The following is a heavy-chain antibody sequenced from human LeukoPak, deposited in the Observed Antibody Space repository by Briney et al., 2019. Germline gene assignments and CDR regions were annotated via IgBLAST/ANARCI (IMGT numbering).Heavy chain of an antibody. V-gene: IGHV3-49*04. CDR3: TEGFDY. CDR2: IRSKGYGGTT. J-gene: IGHJ4*02. CDR1: GFICVDYA. Sequence: SLPLSRLASGFICVDYAMRWVRQAPGKGLEGVGFIRSKGYGGTTEYAASVKGRFTISRDDSKSIAYLQMNSLKTEDTAVYYCTEGFDYWGQGTLVTVSS.